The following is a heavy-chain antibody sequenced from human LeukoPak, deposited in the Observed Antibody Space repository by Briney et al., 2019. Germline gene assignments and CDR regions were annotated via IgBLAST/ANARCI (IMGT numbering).Heavy chain of an antibody. V-gene: IGHV3-11*03. J-gene: IGHJ4*02. CDR2: IRSRSTYI. CDR1: GFTFSDYY. Sequence: PGGSLRLSCAASGFTFSDYYMSWIPPAPGKGLEWVSYIRSRSTYINYAASVQGRFNFSRENAKKSLYLQMNSLRAEDTAMYYCARRRYNWNDAYYFDYWGEGTLVTVSS. D-gene: IGHD1-20*01. CDR3: ARRRYNWNDAYYFDY.